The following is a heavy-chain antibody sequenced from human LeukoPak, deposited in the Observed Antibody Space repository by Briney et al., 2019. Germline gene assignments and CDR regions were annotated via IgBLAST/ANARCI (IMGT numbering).Heavy chain of an antibody. CDR3: ARDRYPAAREFDY. D-gene: IGHD2-2*01. J-gene: IGHJ4*02. CDR2: LDTDGSDT. CDR1: GFTFSNYW. Sequence: PGGSLRLSCAASGFTFSNYWMHWVRQAPGKGLVWVSRLDTDGSDTSYADSVKGRFTISRDNAKNTLYLRMNNLRAEDTAMYYCARDRYPAAREFDYWGQGTLVTVSS. V-gene: IGHV3-74*01.